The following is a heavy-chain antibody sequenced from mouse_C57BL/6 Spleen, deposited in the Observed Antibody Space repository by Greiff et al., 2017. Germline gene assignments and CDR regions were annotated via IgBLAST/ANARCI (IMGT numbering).Heavy chain of an antibody. V-gene: IGHV5-4*01. CDR3: ARDLRYTRYFDV. CDR2: ISDGGSYT. J-gene: IGHJ1*03. Sequence: EVQLVESGGGFVKPGGSLKLSCAASGFTFSSYAMSWVRQTPEKRLEWVATISDGGSYTYYPDNVKGRFTISRDNAKNNLYLQMSHLKSEDTAMYYCARDLRYTRYFDVWGTGTTVTVSS. D-gene: IGHD1-1*01. CDR1: GFTFSSYA.